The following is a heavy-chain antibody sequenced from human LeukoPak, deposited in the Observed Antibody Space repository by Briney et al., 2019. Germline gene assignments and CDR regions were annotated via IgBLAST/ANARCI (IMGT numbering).Heavy chain of an antibody. CDR2: INPNSGGT. CDR1: GYTFTGYY. J-gene: IGHJ3*01. CDR3: ARGVGKKGRYCSGGSCYPVPDAFDF. V-gene: IGHV1-2*04. D-gene: IGHD2-15*01. Sequence: ASVKVSCKASGYTFTGYYMHWVRQAPGQGLEWMGWINPNSGGTNYAQKFQGWVTMTRDTSISTAYMELSRLRSDDTAVYYCARGVGKKGRYCSGGSCYPVPDAFDFWGQGTMVTVSS.